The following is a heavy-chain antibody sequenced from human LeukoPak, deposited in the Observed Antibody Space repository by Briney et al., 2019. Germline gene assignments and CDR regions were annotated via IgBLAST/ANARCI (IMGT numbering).Heavy chain of an antibody. J-gene: IGHJ4*02. CDR2: ISGSGGRT. Sequence: GGSLRLSCASSGFTFSGCAVSWVRPAPGKGLEWVSGISGSGGRTYYADSVKGRFTISRDNSKNTLYLQMNSLRAEDTAIYYCAKESVGYGSILGRGYYFDYWGQGTLVSVSS. V-gene: IGHV3-23*01. CDR3: AKESVGYGSILGRGYYFDY. D-gene: IGHD3-22*01. CDR1: GFTFSGCA.